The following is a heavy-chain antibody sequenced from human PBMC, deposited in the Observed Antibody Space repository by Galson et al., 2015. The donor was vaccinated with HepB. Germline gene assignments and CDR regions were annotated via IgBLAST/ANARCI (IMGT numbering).Heavy chain of an antibody. CDR2: ISSSSSYI. CDR1: GFTFSSYS. CDR3: AREGITGTTAY. Sequence: SLRLSCAASGFTFSSYSMNWVRQAPGKGLEWVSSISSSSSYIYYADSVKGRFTISRDNAKNSLYLQMNSLRAEDAAVYYCAREGITGTTAYWGQGTLVTVSS. V-gene: IGHV3-21*01. J-gene: IGHJ4*02. D-gene: IGHD1-7*01.